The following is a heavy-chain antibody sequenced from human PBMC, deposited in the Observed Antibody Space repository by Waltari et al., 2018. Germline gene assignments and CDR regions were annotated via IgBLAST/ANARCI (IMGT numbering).Heavy chain of an antibody. CDR2: ISYDGSNK. CDR1: GFTFSSYA. D-gene: IGHD3-9*01. J-gene: IGHJ5*02. CDR3: ARPDYDILGFDP. V-gene: IGHV3-30*01. Sequence: QVQLVESGGGVVQPGRSLRLSCAASGFTFSSYAMHWVRQAPGKGLGWVAVISYDGSNKSYADSVKGRFTISRDNSKNTLYLQMNSLRAEDTAVYYCARPDYDILGFDPWGQGTLVTVSS.